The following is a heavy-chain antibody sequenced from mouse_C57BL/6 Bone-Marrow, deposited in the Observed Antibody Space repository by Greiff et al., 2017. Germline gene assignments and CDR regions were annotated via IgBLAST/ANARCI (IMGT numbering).Heavy chain of an antibody. J-gene: IGHJ4*01. CDR3: ARGYNYAMDY. Sequence: VQLQQSGPELVKPGASVKISCKASGYSFTGYYMHWVKQSSEKSLEWIGEINPSTGGTSYNQKFKGKATLTVDKSSSTAYMQLKSLTSEDSAVYYCARGYNYAMDYWGQGTSVTVSS. CDR1: GYSFTGYY. V-gene: IGHV1-43*01. D-gene: IGHD1-2*01. CDR2: INPSTGGT.